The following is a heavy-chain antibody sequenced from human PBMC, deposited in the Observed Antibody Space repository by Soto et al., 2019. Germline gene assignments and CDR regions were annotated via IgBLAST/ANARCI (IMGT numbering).Heavy chain of an antibody. CDR3: AIPDAGDFHY. D-gene: IGHD2-8*01. CDR2: IYHSGGT. Sequence: PSETLSLTCAVSGASISSTDWWSWVRQPPGKGLEWLGEIYHSGGTYYNPSLRSRVAISVDTSQNLFSLTLTSVTAADTAVYYCAIPDAGDFHYWGQGALVTVSS. V-gene: IGHV4-4*02. J-gene: IGHJ4*02. CDR1: GASISSTDW.